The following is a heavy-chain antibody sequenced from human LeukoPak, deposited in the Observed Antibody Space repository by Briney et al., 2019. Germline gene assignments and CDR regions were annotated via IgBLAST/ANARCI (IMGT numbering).Heavy chain of an antibody. Sequence: SETLSLTCTVSGGSISSYYWSWIRQPPGKGLEWIGYIYYSGSTNYNPSLKSRVTISVDTSRNQFSLKLTSVTAADTAVYYCARSEINDYSKYWGQGILVIVSS. CDR3: ARSEINDYSKY. D-gene: IGHD4-11*01. CDR1: GGSISSYY. V-gene: IGHV4-59*08. J-gene: IGHJ4*02. CDR2: IYYSGST.